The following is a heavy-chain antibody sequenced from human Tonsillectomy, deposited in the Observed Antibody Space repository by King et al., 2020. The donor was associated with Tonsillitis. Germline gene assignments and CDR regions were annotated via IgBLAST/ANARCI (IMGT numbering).Heavy chain of an antibody. CDR2: IYTSGST. Sequence: QLQESGPGLVKPSQTLSLTCTVSGGSISSGSYYWSWIRQPAGKGLEWIGRIYTSGSTNYNTSLKSRVTISVDTSKNQFSLKLSSVTAADTAVYYCAREAITGTTLYWGQGTLVTVSS. D-gene: IGHD1-7*01. J-gene: IGHJ4*02. CDR3: AREAITGTTLY. CDR1: GGSISSGSYY. V-gene: IGHV4-61*02.